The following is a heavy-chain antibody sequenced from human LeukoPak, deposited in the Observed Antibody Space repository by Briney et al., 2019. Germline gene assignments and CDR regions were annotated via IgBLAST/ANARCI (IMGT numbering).Heavy chain of an antibody. CDR3: ARVRPSIAAAGTRYYYMDV. V-gene: IGHV1-2*02. J-gene: IGHJ6*03. Sequence: WASVKVSCKASGYTFTSYYMHWVRQAPGQGLEWMGWINPNSGGTNYAQKFQGRVTMTRDTSISTAYMELSRLRSDDTAVYYCARVRPSIAAAGTRYYYMDVWGKGTTVTISS. CDR1: GYTFTSYY. CDR2: INPNSGGT. D-gene: IGHD6-13*01.